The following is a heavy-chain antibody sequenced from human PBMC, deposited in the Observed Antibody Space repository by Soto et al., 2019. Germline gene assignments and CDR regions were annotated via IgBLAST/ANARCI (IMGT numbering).Heavy chain of an antibody. V-gene: IGHV1-69*12. Sequence: QVQLVQSGAEVKKPGSSVKVSCKTSGGTFSSYAISWVRQAPGQGLEWMGGIIPMFGTANYAQKFQGRVTITAYESTXTXYXXLSSLRSEDTAVYYWARSRANYYDSRGYYYSTFDYWGQGTLVTVSS. CDR1: GGTFSSYA. CDR2: IIPMFGTA. CDR3: ARSRANYYDSRGYYYSTFDY. D-gene: IGHD3-22*01. J-gene: IGHJ4*02.